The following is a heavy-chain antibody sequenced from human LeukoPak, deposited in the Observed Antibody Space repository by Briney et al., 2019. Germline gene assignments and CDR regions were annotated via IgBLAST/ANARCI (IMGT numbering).Heavy chain of an antibody. CDR1: GFTFNSFA. D-gene: IGHD3-22*01. V-gene: IGHV3-30-3*01. CDR3: ARPHRPYYYDSSGIFDY. J-gene: IGHJ4*02. Sequence: GRSLRLSCAASGFTFNSFAMHWVRQAPGKGLEWVAVISYDGNNKYYADSVKGRFTISRDNSKNTLYLQMNSLRAEDTAVYYCARPHRPYYYDSSGIFDYWGQGTLVTVSS. CDR2: ISYDGNNK.